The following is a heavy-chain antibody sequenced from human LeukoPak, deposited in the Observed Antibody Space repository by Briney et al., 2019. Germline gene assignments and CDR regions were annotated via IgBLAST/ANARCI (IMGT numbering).Heavy chain of an antibody. CDR1: GFTFSSYE. D-gene: IGHD6-19*01. J-gene: IGHJ4*02. CDR3: ASLYSSGWWVDY. Sequence: GGSLRLSCAASGFTFSSYEMNWVRQAPGKGLEWVSYISSSGSTIYYADSVKGRFTISRDNAKNSLYLQMNSLRAEDTAVYYCASLYSSGWWVDYWGQGTLVTVSS. CDR2: ISSSGSTI. V-gene: IGHV3-48*03.